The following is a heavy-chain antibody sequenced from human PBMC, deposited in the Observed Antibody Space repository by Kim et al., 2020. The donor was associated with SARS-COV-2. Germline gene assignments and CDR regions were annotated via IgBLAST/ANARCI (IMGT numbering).Heavy chain of an antibody. CDR2: ISGSGDST. Sequence: GGSLRLSCAASGFIFSDSAMGWVRQAPGKGLEWVSTISGSGDSTYYADSVKDRFTISRDNSRNTLYLQMNTLRAEDTALYYCAVSYRTYWGQGTLVTVSS. D-gene: IGHD3-10*01. J-gene: IGHJ4*02. CDR1: GFIFSDSA. CDR3: AVSYRTY. V-gene: IGHV3-23*01.